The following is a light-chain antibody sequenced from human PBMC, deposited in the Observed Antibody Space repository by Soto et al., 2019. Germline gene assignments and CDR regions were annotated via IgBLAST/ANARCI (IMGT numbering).Light chain of an antibody. V-gene: IGKV1-5*03. CDR3: QDYDGT. CDR1: QSTGRR. Sequence: DIQVTQSPSTLSASVGERVTITCRASQSTGRRLAWYQQKPGEVPNLLIYEASRLESGVPSRFSGGGSGTEFTLTISSLQPDDFATYYCQDYDGTFGPGTRVDV. CDR2: EAS. J-gene: IGKJ3*01.